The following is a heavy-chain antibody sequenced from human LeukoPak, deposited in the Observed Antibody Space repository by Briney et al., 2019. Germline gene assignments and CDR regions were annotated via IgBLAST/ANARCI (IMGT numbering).Heavy chain of an antibody. D-gene: IGHD6-19*01. CDR2: IIPIFGTA. CDR3: ARPELALRPIAVPDWYAFDI. V-gene: IGHV1-69*06. J-gene: IGHJ3*02. Sequence: SVKVSCKASGGTFSSYAISWVRQAPGQGLEWMGGIIPIFGTANYAQKFQGRVTITADKSTSTAYMELSRLRSEDTAVYYCARPELALRPIAVPDWYAFDIWGQGTTVTVSS. CDR1: GGTFSSYA.